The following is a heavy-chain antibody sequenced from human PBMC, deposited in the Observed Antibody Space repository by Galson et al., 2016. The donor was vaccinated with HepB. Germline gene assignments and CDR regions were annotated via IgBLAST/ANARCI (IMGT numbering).Heavy chain of an antibody. CDR1: GYTFTSYY. D-gene: IGHD3-9*01. Sequence: SCKAYGYTFTSYYIHWVRQAPGQGLEWMGIINPSGGSTSYAQKFQARVTMTRDTSTSTVYMELSSLRSEDTAVFYCAREETMDDNFDYWGQGTLVTVSS. V-gene: IGHV1-46*01. CDR3: AREETMDDNFDY. J-gene: IGHJ4*02. CDR2: INPSGGST.